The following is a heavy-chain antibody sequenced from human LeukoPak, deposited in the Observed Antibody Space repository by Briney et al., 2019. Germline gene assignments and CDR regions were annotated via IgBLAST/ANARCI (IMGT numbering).Heavy chain of an antibody. D-gene: IGHD3-22*01. Sequence: PSGTLSLTCTVSGGSISSSSYYWGWIRQPPGKGLEWFGSIYYSGSTYYNPSLKSRVTISVDTSKNQFSLKLSSVTAADTAVYYCARQVWGYYDSSGYQPLFDYWGQGTLVTVSS. V-gene: IGHV4-39*01. CDR1: GGSISSSSYY. CDR2: IYYSGST. CDR3: ARQVWGYYDSSGYQPLFDY. J-gene: IGHJ4*02.